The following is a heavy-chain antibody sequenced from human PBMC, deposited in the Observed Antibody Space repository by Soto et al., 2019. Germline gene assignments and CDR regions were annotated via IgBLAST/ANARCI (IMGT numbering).Heavy chain of an antibody. CDR1: GGSISSYY. J-gene: IGHJ4*02. CDR3: ARDNCSGGSCHIDY. Sequence: SETLSLTCTVSGGSISSYYWSWIRQPPGKGLEWIGYIYYSGSTNYNPSLKSRVTISVDTSKNQFSLKLSSVTAADTAVYYCARDNCSGGSCHIDYWGQGTLVTVSS. D-gene: IGHD2-15*01. CDR2: IYYSGST. V-gene: IGHV4-59*01.